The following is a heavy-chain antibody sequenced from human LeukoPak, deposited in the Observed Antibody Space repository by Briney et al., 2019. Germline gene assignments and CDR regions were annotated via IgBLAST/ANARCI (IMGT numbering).Heavy chain of an antibody. CDR1: GYTFTKSDY. J-gene: IGHJ4*02. Sequence: GASLKVSCKSSGYTFTKSDYIHWVRQAPGQGLEWMGIINPSDGTTFYAQKFQGRVTLTRDTSTNTVFMELSSLRSDDTAVFYCARGPTDMDFDYWGQGSLVTVSS. V-gene: IGHV1-46*01. CDR3: ARGPTDMDFDY. CDR2: INPSDGTT.